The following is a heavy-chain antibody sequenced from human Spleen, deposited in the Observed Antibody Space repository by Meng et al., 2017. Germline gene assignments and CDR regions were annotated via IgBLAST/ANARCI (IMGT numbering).Heavy chain of an antibody. V-gene: IGHV3-23*01. Sequence: GESLKISCAASGFTFSSYGMSWVRQAPGKGLEWVSGFSGSGGSTYYADSVKGRFTISRDNSKNTLYLQMNSLRAEDTAVYYCAKGPSSGWYYFDYWGQGTLVTVSS. CDR3: AKGPSSGWYYFDY. D-gene: IGHD6-19*01. CDR2: FSGSGGST. J-gene: IGHJ4*02. CDR1: GFTFSSYG.